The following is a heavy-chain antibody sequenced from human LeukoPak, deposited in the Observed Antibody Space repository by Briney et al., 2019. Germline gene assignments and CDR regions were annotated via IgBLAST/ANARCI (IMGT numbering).Heavy chain of an antibody. J-gene: IGHJ4*02. CDR1: GGSFSGYY. V-gene: IGHV4-34*01. CDR2: INHSGST. Sequence: PSETLSLTCAVYGGSFSGYYWSWIRQPPGKGLEWIGEINHSGSTNYNPSLKSRVTISVHTSKNQFSLKLSSVTAADTAVYYCARRGTYYYDSSGYYCGFSGIDYWGQGTLVTVSS. D-gene: IGHD3-22*01. CDR3: ARRGTYYYDSSGYYCGFSGIDY.